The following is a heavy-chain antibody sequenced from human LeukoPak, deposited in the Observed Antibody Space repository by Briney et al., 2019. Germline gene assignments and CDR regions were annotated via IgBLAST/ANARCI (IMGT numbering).Heavy chain of an antibody. Sequence: GESLKISCQGSEYSFASYWIAWLRQMPGKGLEWMGIIYPSDSDTRYSPSFQGQVTISADKSIKTAYLQWSSLKASDTAMYYCARPLQGIVGATGFDYWGQGTLVTVSS. CDR2: IYPSDSDT. CDR1: EYSFASYW. J-gene: IGHJ4*02. CDR3: ARPLQGIVGATGFDY. V-gene: IGHV5-51*01. D-gene: IGHD1-26*01.